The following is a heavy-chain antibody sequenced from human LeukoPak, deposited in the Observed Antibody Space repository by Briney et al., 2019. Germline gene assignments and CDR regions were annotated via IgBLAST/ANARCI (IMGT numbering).Heavy chain of an antibody. V-gene: IGHV4-4*07. CDR1: GGSISSYY. Sequence: SETLSLTCTVSGGSISSYYWSWIRQPAGKGLEWIGRIYTSGSTNYNPSLKSRVTMSVDTSKNQFSLKLSSMTAADTAVYYCARVRGRYSGYAPDFDYWGQGTLVTVSS. CDR3: ARVRGRYSGYAPDFDY. CDR2: IYTSGST. J-gene: IGHJ4*02. D-gene: IGHD5-12*01.